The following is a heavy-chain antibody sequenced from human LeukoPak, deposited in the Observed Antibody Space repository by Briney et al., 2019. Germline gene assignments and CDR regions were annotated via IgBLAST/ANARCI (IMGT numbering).Heavy chain of an antibody. V-gene: IGHV3-74*01. CDR2: IKYDGSST. Sequence: GGSLRLSCAASGFTFSNSWMYWVRQTPDKGLVLVSRIKYDGSSTVYADSVKGRFTISRDNAKNTLDLQMNSLRAEDTAVYYCARGGPYSSSSLDYWGQGTLVTVSS. J-gene: IGHJ4*02. D-gene: IGHD6-6*01. CDR3: ARGGPYSSSSLDY. CDR1: GFTFSNSW.